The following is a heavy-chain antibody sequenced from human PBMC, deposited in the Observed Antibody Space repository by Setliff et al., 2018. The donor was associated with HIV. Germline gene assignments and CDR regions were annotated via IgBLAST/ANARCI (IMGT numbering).Heavy chain of an antibody. CDR1: SNTFINDV. CDR3: ARRATTGDYHHFFDF. V-gene: IGHV1-18*04. Sequence: ASVKVSCKASSNTFINDVFNWVRQAPGQGLEWMGWISVYNGKGNYAQKFQDRISMTTDTSTSTVYMELRSLVSDDTAVYYCARRATTGDYHHFFDFWGRERWSPSPQ. J-gene: IGHJ4*02. D-gene: IGHD4-17*01. CDR2: ISVYNGKG.